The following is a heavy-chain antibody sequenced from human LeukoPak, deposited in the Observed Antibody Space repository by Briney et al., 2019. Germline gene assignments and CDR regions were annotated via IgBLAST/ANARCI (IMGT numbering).Heavy chain of an antibody. D-gene: IGHD2-2*01. Sequence: GGSLRLSCAASGFTFSSYAMSWVRQAPGKGLEWVSAISGSGGSTYCADSVKGRFTISRDNSKNTLYLQMNSLRAEDTAVYYCAKDVVVPAAMLTGVDYWGQGTLVTVSS. J-gene: IGHJ4*02. CDR3: AKDVVVPAAMLTGVDY. V-gene: IGHV3-23*01. CDR1: GFTFSSYA. CDR2: ISGSGGST.